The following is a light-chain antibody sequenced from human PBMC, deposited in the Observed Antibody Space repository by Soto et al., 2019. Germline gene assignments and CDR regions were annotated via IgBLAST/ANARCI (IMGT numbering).Light chain of an antibody. CDR2: EVS. Sequence: QSVLTQPPSASGSPGQSVTISCTGTSSDVGGYNYVSWYQQHPGKAPILMIYEVSKRPSGVPDRFSGSKSGNTASLTVSGLQAEDEADYYCSSYAGSNNLIFGTGTKVTVL. J-gene: IGLJ1*01. CDR3: SSYAGSNNLI. V-gene: IGLV2-8*01. CDR1: SSDVGGYNY.